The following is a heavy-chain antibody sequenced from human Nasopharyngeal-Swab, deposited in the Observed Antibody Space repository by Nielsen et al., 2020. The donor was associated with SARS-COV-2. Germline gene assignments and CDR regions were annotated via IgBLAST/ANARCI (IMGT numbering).Heavy chain of an antibody. J-gene: IGHJ6*03. D-gene: IGHD3-10*01. V-gene: IGHV6-1*01. CDR2: TYYRSKWYN. CDR3: ARVLWFGEEGDYYYYMDV. Sequence: SQTLSLTCAISGDSVSSTSAAWNWIRQSPSRGLEWLGRTYYRSKWYNDYAVSVKSRITINPDTSKNQFSLQLNSVTPEDTAVYYCARVLWFGEEGDYYYYMDVWGKGTTVTVSS. CDR1: GDSVSSTSAA.